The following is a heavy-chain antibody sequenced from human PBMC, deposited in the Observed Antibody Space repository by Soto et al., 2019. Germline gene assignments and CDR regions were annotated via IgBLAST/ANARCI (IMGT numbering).Heavy chain of an antibody. CDR3: AKELLRVRVMDV. V-gene: IGHV3-23*01. Sequence: EVQVLESGGGLVQPGGLLRLSCAASGFTFSSYAMSWVRQAPGKGLEWVSVISGGGDNTYYADAVKGRFTISRDNAQTTLYLQMNSLRAEDTAVYYCAKELLRVRVMDVWGKGTTVTVSS. CDR2: ISGGGDNT. CDR1: GFTFSSYA. D-gene: IGHD3-10*01. J-gene: IGHJ6*04.